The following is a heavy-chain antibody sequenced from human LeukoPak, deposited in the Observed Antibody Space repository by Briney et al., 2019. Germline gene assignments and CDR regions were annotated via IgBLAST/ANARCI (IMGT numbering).Heavy chain of an antibody. CDR3: ARDYDSSGYYHAFDI. V-gene: IGHV4-61*01. Sequence: SETLSLTCTVSGGSVSSGSYYWSWIRQPPGKGLEWIGYIYYSGSTNYNPSLKSRVTISVDTSKNQFSLKLSSVTAADTAVYCCARDYDSSGYYHAFDIWGQGTMVTVSS. J-gene: IGHJ3*02. CDR2: IYYSGST. D-gene: IGHD3-22*01. CDR1: GGSVSSGSYY.